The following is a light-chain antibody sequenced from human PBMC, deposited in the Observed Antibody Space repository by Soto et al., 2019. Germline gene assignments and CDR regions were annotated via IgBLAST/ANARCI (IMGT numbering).Light chain of an antibody. CDR2: GAS. J-gene: IGKJ1*01. V-gene: IGKV3-20*01. CDR1: QSVSSNY. Sequence: EIVLTQSPGTLSLSPGERATLSCRASQSVSSNYLDWYQQKPGQAPSPLIYGASTTATGIPDRFSGSGAATDFTLTISRLDPEDFAVYYGQQYDSSPWTFGQGIKVEV. CDR3: QQYDSSPWT.